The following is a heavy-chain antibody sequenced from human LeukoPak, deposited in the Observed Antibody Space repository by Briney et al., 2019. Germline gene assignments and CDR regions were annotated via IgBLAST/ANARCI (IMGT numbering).Heavy chain of an antibody. Sequence: ASVKVSCKASGGTFSSSAISWVRRAPGQGLEWMGGVTPILGTTNYAQKFQDRVSITTDESTSTAYMELRSLRYADTAVYYCARDDASATMGFDSWGQGTLVTVSS. J-gene: IGHJ4*02. CDR2: VTPILGTT. CDR3: ARDDASATMGFDS. CDR1: GGTFSSSA. V-gene: IGHV1-69*05. D-gene: IGHD1-26*01.